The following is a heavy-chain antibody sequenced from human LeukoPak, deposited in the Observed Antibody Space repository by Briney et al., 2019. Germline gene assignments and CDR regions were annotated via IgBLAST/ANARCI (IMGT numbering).Heavy chain of an antibody. CDR1: GYTFTGYY. Sequence: ASVKVSCKASGYTFTGYYMHWVRQAPGQGLEWMGWINPNSGGTNYAQKFQGRVTMTRDTSISTAYMELSRLRSDDTAAYYCARDDFWSGYYWDWGQGTLVTVSS. CDR3: ARDDFWSGYYWD. V-gene: IGHV1-2*02. D-gene: IGHD3-3*01. J-gene: IGHJ4*02. CDR2: INPNSGGT.